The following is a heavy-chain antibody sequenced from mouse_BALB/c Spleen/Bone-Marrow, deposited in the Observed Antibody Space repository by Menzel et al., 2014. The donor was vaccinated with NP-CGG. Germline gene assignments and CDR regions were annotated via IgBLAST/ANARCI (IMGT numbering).Heavy chain of an antibody. CDR2: NDPYSGGT. Sequence: EIQLQQSGPELVEPGASVKVSCKASGYAFTNYNMYWVKQSHGKSLEWIGYNDPYSGGTNYNQKFKGKASLTVDKSSSTAYMHVNSLTSEDSAVYYCARLGTKAAPDYWGQGTTVTVSS. CDR1: GYAFTNYN. D-gene: IGHD6-1*01. V-gene: IGHV1S135*01. J-gene: IGHJ2*01. CDR3: ARLGTKAAPDY.